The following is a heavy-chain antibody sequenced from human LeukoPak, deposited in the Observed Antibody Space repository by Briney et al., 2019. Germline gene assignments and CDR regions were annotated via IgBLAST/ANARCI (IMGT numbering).Heavy chain of an antibody. Sequence: ASVKVSCKASGYTFTGYYMHWVRQAPGQGLEWMGWINPNSGGTNYAERFQGRVTMTRDTSISTAYMDLSRLRSDDTALYYCAKLASDSTGFDAFDIWGQGTMVTVSS. CDR2: INPNSGGT. J-gene: IGHJ3*02. CDR3: AKLASDSTGFDAFDI. V-gene: IGHV1-2*02. D-gene: IGHD3-22*01. CDR1: GYTFTGYY.